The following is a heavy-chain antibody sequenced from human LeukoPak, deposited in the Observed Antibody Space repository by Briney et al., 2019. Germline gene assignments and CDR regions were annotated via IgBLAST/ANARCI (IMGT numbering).Heavy chain of an antibody. D-gene: IGHD3-10*01. CDR1: GYSFTSYW. J-gene: IGHJ5*02. CDR2: IYPGDSDT. V-gene: IGHV5-51*01. CDR3: AGTYYYGSGSYGSWFDP. Sequence: GESLKISCKGSGYSFTSYWIGWVRQMPGKGLEWMGIIYPGDSDTRYSPSFQGQVTISADKSISTAYLQWSSPKASDTAMYYCAGTYYYGSGSYGSWFDPWGQGTLVTVSS.